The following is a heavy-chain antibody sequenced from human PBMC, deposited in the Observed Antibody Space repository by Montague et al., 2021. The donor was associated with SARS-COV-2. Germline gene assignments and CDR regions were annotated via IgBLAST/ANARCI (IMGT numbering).Heavy chain of an antibody. CDR1: GDSISSSSYY. CDR2: IYYSGXT. CDR3: ASLPRITIFGVVIHFDY. D-gene: IGHD3-3*01. Sequence: SETLSLTCTVSGDSISSSSYYWGWIRQPPGKGLEWIGSIYYSGXTXYXXXXKXRVTISVDTSKNQFSLKLRSVTAADTAVYYCASLPRITIFGVVIHFDYWGQGTLVTVSS. J-gene: IGHJ4*02. V-gene: IGHV4-39*01.